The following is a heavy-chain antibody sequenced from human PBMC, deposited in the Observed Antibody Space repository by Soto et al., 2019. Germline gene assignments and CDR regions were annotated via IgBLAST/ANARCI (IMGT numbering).Heavy chain of an antibody. J-gene: IGHJ4*02. V-gene: IGHV3-30*18. Sequence: PGGSLRLSCAASGFTFSSYGMHWVRQAPGKGLEWVAVISYDGSNKYYADSVKGRFTISRDNSKNTLYLQMNSLRAEDTAVYYCAKDKEDGYNYGRLDYWGQGTLVTV. CDR3: AKDKEDGYNYGRLDY. CDR1: GFTFSSYG. CDR2: ISYDGSNK. D-gene: IGHD5-12*01.